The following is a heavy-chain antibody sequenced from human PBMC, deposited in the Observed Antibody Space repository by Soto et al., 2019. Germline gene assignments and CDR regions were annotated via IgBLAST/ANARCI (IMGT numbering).Heavy chain of an antibody. Sequence: SETLSLTCAVYGGSFSGYYWSWIRQPPGKWLEWIGEINHSGSTNYNPSLKSRVTISVDTSKNQFSLKLSSVTAADTAVYYCARGVYGDFDYWGQGXLVTVYS. CDR3: ARGVYGDFDY. D-gene: IGHD1-20*01. CDR1: GGSFSGYY. CDR2: INHSGST. J-gene: IGHJ4*02. V-gene: IGHV4-34*01.